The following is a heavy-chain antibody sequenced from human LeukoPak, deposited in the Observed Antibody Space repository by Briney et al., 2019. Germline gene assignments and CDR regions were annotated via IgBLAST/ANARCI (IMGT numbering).Heavy chain of an antibody. CDR2: TENKANSYSA. CDR3: TRDTYGALDS. J-gene: IGHJ4*02. CDR1: GFTFSDHY. V-gene: IGHV3-72*01. D-gene: IGHD4-17*01. Sequence: GGSLRLSCAVSGFTFSDHYMDWVRQAPGKGLEWVGRTENKANSYSAEYAASVKGRFTITRDDSKNLLYLQMNGLKTEDTAVYFCTRDTYGALDSWGQGTLVTVTS.